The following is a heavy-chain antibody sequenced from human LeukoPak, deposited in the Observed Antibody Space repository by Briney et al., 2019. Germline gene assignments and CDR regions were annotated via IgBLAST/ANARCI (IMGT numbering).Heavy chain of an antibody. J-gene: IGHJ5*02. CDR3: ASEKRWLQWAFDP. V-gene: IGHV3-66*01. CDR2: IYSGGTT. D-gene: IGHD5-24*01. Sequence: GGSLRLSCTASGFTVSFNYMSWVRQAPGKGLEWVSIIYSGGTTYYADSVKGRFTISRDNSKNTLYLQMNSLRAEDTAVYYCASEKRWLQWAFDPWGQGTLVTVSS. CDR1: GFTVSFNY.